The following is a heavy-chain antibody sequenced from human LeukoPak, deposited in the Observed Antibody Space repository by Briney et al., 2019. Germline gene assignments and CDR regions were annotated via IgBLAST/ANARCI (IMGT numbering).Heavy chain of an antibody. D-gene: IGHD2-2*01. J-gene: IGHJ4*02. V-gene: IGHV3-23*01. CDR1: GFTFSSYA. Sequence: PGGSLRLSCAASGFTFSSYAMSWVRQAPGKGLEWVSAISGSGGSTYYADSVKGRFTISRDNSKNTLYLQMNSLRAEDTAVYYCAKDQYQPLLYLDYWGQRTLVTVSS. CDR3: AKDQYQPLLYLDY. CDR2: ISGSGGST.